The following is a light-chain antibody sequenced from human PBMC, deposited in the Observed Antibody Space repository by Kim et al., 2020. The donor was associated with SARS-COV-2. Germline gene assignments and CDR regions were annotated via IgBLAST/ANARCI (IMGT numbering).Light chain of an antibody. CDR1: HSVTTF. CDR2: DAS. J-gene: IGKJ4*01. Sequence: LSPGESAPLSCRTSHSVTTFFAWYQQKPGQAPRLLIFDASSSETGIPARFSGSGSGTYFTLTISSLEPEDFAFYYCQQRYNWPLTFGGGTKVDIK. V-gene: IGKV3-11*01. CDR3: QQRYNWPLT.